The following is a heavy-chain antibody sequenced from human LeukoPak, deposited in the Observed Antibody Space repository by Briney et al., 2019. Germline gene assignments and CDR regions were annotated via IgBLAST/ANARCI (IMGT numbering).Heavy chain of an antibody. J-gene: IGHJ3*02. V-gene: IGHV4-4*02. CDR1: GGSVTSTNW. CDR3: AREFPYRTVGATIPPYDAFDI. CDR2: VHLDGRT. Sequence: SETLSLTCGVSGGSVTSTNWWTWVRQPPGKGLEWIGEVHLDGRTNYNPSLESRLTISVDLSENHISLKLTSVTAADTAVYYCAREFPYRTVGATIPPYDAFDIWGQGTMVTVSS. D-gene: IGHD1-26*01.